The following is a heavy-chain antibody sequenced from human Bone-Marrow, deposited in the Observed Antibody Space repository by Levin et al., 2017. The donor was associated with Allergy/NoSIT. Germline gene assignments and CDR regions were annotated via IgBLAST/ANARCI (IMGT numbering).Heavy chain of an antibody. D-gene: IGHD3-22*01. CDR2: ISYDGSNK. J-gene: IGHJ4*02. CDR1: GFTFSSYA. V-gene: IGHV3-30*04. Sequence: PGGSLRLSCAASGFTFSSYAMHWVRQAPGKGLEWVAVISYDGSNKYYADSVKGRFTISRDNSKNTLYLQMNSLRAEDTAVYYCARPLSLYYYDSSGYYDYWGQGTLVTVSS. CDR3: ARPLSLYYYDSSGYYDY.